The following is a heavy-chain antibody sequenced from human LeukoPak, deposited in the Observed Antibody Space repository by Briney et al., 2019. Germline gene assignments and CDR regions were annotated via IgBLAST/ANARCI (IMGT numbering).Heavy chain of an antibody. CDR1: DGSVSSGTYY. D-gene: IGHD6-13*01. Sequence: SETLSLTCTVSDGSVSSGTYYWSWIRQPPGKGLEWIGYIYYSGSTKYNPSLKSRVTISVDTSKNQFSLKLYSVTAADTAVYYCARDSLITAAGLVGMDVWGQGTTVTVSS. CDR3: ARDSLITAAGLVGMDV. J-gene: IGHJ6*02. V-gene: IGHV4-61*01. CDR2: IYYSGST.